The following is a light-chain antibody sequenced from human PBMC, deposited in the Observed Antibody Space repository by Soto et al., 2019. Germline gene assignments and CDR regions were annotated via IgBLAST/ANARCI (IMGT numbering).Light chain of an antibody. Sequence: IVLTQSPGTLSLSPGERFTLSCMASQTISRNYLAWYQQKPGLAPRLIMYHGSSRAAGTTDRFSGSGSGTDFTLTISSLEPEDFAVYYCQQRYNWPLTVGEVTKVDIK. J-gene: IGKJ4*01. V-gene: IGKV3D-20*02. CDR2: HGS. CDR3: QQRYNWPLT. CDR1: QTISRNY.